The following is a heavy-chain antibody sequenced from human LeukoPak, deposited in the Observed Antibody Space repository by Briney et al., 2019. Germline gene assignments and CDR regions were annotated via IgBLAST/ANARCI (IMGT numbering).Heavy chain of an antibody. CDR3: ARGAPMGQQLAFDY. CDR2: TYYRSKWYN. D-gene: IGHD6-13*01. V-gene: IGHV6-1*01. Sequence: SQTLSLTCAISGDSVSSNSTAWNWIRQSPSRGLEWLGRTYYRSKWYNNYAVSVKSRITIKPDTSKNQFSLQLNSVTPEDTAVYYCARGAPMGQQLAFDYWGQGTLVTVSS. J-gene: IGHJ4*02. CDR1: GDSVSSNSTA.